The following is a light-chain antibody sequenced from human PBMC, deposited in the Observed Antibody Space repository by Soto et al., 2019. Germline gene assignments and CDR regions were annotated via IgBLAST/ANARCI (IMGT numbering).Light chain of an antibody. V-gene: IGKV3-11*01. J-gene: IGKJ4*01. Sequence: EIVLTQSPATLSLSPGERATLSCRASQSVSSYLAWYQQKPGQAPRLLIYDASNRATGIPARFGGSGSGTDFTLTISSLEPDDFAVYYCQQRSDWPSTFDGGTKVQIK. CDR1: QSVSSY. CDR3: QQRSDWPST. CDR2: DAS.